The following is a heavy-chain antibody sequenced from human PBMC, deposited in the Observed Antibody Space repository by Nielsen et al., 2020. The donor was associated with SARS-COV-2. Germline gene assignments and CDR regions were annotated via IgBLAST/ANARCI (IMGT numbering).Heavy chain of an antibody. CDR1: GGSISSYY. V-gene: IGHV4-59*08. Sequence: SETLSLTCSVSGGSISSYYWSWIRQPPGKGLEWVGYIYYSGNTNYNPSLKCRVTMSLDTSKNQFSLKLSSVTAADTAVYYCARERNGDFESWGQGTLVTVSS. CDR3: ARERNGDFES. CDR2: IYYSGNT. D-gene: IGHD1-1*01. J-gene: IGHJ4*02.